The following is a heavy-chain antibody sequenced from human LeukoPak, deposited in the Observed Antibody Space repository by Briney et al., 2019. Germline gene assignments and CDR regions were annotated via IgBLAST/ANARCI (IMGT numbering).Heavy chain of an antibody. CDR3: ARHRMYYYDSSGRGVADAFDI. J-gene: IGHJ3*02. D-gene: IGHD3-22*01. Sequence: SETLSLTCTVSGGSISSSSYYWGWIRQPPGKGLEWIGSIYYSGSNYYNPSLKSRVTISVGTSKNQFSLKLSSVTAADTAVYYCARHRMYYYDSSGRGVADAFDIWGQGTMVTVSS. CDR2: IYYSGSN. V-gene: IGHV4-39*01. CDR1: GGSISSSSYY.